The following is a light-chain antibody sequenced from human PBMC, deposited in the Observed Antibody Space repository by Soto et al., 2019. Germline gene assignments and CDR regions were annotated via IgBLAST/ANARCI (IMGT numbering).Light chain of an antibody. V-gene: IGKV1-8*01. J-gene: IGKJ4*01. Sequence: AIRMTQSPSSLSASTGDRVTITFRASQGISSYLAWYQQKPGKAPKLLIYAASTLQSGVPSRFSGSGSGTDFTLTISCLQSEDFATYYCQQYYSYPLTFGGGTKVAIK. CDR3: QQYYSYPLT. CDR2: AAS. CDR1: QGISSY.